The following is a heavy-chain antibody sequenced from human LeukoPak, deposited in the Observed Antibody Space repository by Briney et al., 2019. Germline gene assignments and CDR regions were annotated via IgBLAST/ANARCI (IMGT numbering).Heavy chain of an antibody. CDR3: ARVKYYYDSSGYRGRLYYYYMDV. Sequence: GGSLRLSCAASGFTFSSYWMHWVRQAPGKGLVWVSRINSAGSSTSYADSVKGRFTISRDNSKNTLYLQMNSLRAEDTAVYYCARVKYYYDSSGYRGRLYYYYMDVWGKGTTVTISS. CDR2: INSAGSST. V-gene: IGHV3-74*01. D-gene: IGHD3-22*01. CDR1: GFTFSSYW. J-gene: IGHJ6*03.